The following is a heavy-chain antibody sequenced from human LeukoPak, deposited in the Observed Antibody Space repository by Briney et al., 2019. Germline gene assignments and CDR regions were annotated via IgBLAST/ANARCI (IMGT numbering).Heavy chain of an antibody. CDR1: GGSISSGSYY. D-gene: IGHD1-26*01. J-gene: IGHJ6*03. CDR2: IYTSGST. Sequence: SETLSLTCTVSGGSISSGSYYWSWIRQPAGKGLEWIGRIYTSGSTNYNPSLKSRVTISVDTSKNQFSLKLSSVTAADTAVYYCARGGGSYYPNYYYYYYMDVWGKGTTVTVSS. CDR3: ARGGGSYYPNYYYYYYMDV. V-gene: IGHV4-61*02.